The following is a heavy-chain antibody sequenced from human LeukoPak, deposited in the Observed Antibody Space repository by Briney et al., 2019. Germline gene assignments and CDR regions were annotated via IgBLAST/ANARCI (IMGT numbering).Heavy chain of an antibody. D-gene: IGHD3-10*01. CDR1: GYSFTIYW. CDR2: IYPGDSDT. J-gene: IGHJ4*02. CDR3: ARRDYSVSGSFDY. Sequence: GESLKISCKGSGYSFTIYWIGWVRQMPGKGLEWMGIIYPGDSDTKYSPSFQGQVTISADKSISTAYLQWSSLKASDTAVYYCARRDYSVSGSFDYWGQGTLVTVSS. V-gene: IGHV5-51*01.